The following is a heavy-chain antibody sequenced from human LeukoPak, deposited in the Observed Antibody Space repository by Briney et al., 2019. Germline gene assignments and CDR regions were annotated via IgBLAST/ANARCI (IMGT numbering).Heavy chain of an antibody. D-gene: IGHD3-22*01. CDR3: AKDRDDDSSGPTHDAFDI. J-gene: IGHJ3*02. V-gene: IGHV3-23*01. CDR1: GFTFSSYG. CDR2: ISGSGGST. Sequence: GGSLRLSCAASGFTFSSYGMSWVRQAPGKGLEWVSAISGSGGSTYYAGSVKGRFTISRDNSKNTLYLQMNSPRAEDTAVYYCAKDRDDDSSGPTHDAFDIWGQGTMVTVSS.